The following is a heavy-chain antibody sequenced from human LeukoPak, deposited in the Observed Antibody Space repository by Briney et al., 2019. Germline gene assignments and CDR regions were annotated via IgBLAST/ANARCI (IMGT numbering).Heavy chain of an antibody. CDR3: ASSGSYRFDY. CDR1: GFTFSSYS. V-gene: IGHV3-48*02. CDR2: ITASGTAM. D-gene: IGHD1-26*01. Sequence: GGSLRLSCAASGFTFSSYSMNWVRQAPGKGLEWVSHITASGTAMFYADSVKGRFTISRDSAKNSLYLQMNSLRDEDTAVYYCASSGSYRFDYWGQGTLVTVSS. J-gene: IGHJ4*02.